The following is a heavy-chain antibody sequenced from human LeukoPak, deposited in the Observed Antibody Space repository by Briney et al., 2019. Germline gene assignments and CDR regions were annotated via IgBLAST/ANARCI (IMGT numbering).Heavy chain of an antibody. CDR2: IFGSGNT. V-gene: IGHV4-4*07. CDR1: GGSIRGDY. CDR3: AGHHPRNTVDF. D-gene: IGHD2/OR15-2a*01. J-gene: IGHJ4*02. Sequence: SETLSLTCSVSGGSIRGDYWSWIRQPAGKGLEWIGRIFGSGNTNYNPSLKSRLTMSVDTSRNQFSLKLSSVTAADTAVYYCAGHHPRNTVDFWGQGTLVTVSS.